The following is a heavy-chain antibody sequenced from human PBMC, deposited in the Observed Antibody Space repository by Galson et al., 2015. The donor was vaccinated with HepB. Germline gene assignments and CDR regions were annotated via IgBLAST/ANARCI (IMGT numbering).Heavy chain of an antibody. D-gene: IGHD1-26*01. J-gene: IGHJ4*02. V-gene: IGHV3-30*04. Sequence: SLRLSCAASGFTFSSYAMHWVRQAPGKGLEWVAVISYDGSNKYYADSVKGRFTISRDNSKNTLYLQMNSLRAEDTAVYYCARDWGWSGSYPDYWGQGTLVTVSS. CDR2: ISYDGSNK. CDR3: ARDWGWSGSYPDY. CDR1: GFTFSSYA.